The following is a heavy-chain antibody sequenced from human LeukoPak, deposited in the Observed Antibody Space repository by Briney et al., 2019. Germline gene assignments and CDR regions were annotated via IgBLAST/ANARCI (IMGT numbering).Heavy chain of an antibody. Sequence: GGSLRLSCTASGFTFSSCGMHWVRQAPGQGLEWVAVIWSDGSKKYHADSVKGRFTISRDNSKNTLYLQMNSLRAEDTAVYYCTYYYYGMDVWGQGTTVTVSS. CDR3: TYYYYGMDV. CDR2: IWSDGSKK. J-gene: IGHJ6*02. V-gene: IGHV3-33*01. CDR1: GFTFSSCG.